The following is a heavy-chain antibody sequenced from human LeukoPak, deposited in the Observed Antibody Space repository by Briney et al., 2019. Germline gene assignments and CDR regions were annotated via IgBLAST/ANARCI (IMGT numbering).Heavy chain of an antibody. CDR3: ATFTSHYFESWSYHKADAPSFDF. V-gene: IGHV5-51*01. D-gene: IGHD3-10*01. CDR2: VYVDDSDT. Sequence: GESLKISCKGSGYRFNTHWIGWVRQMPGKGLGWMGGVYVDDSDTKYSPSFQGQVTISAAKSISTAYLQWNGLKASDTAMYYCATFTSHYFESWSYHKADAPSFDFWGQRTLVTVSS. J-gene: IGHJ4*02. CDR1: GYRFNTHW.